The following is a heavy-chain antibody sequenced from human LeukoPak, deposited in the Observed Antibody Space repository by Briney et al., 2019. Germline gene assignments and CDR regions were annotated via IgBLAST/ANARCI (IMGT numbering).Heavy chain of an antibody. J-gene: IGHJ4*02. CDR1: RFTFSSYG. D-gene: IGHD2-15*01. CDR2: IWYDGSNK. V-gene: IGHV3-33*06. Sequence: GGSLRLSCAASRFTFSSYGMHWVRQAPGKGLEWVAVIWYDGSNKYYADSVEGRFTISRDNSKNTLYLQMNSLRAEDTAVYYCAKVGWPHSGPTYYFDYWGQGTLVTVSS. CDR3: AKVGWPHSGPTYYFDY.